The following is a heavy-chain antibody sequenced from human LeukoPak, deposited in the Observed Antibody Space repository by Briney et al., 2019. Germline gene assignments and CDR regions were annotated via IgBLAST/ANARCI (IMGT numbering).Heavy chain of an antibody. V-gene: IGHV1-46*01. J-gene: IGHJ6*02. CDR3: ARDLSQTRGYCSSTSCYTHYYYYYGMDV. CDR1: GYTFTSYY. D-gene: IGHD2-2*02. CDR2: INPSGGST. Sequence: ASVKVSCKASGYTFTSYYMHWVRQAPGQGLEWMGIINPSGGSTSYAQKFQGRVTMTRDTSTSTVYMELSSLRSEDTAVYYCARDLSQTRGYCSSTSCYTHYYYYYGMDVWGQGTTVTVSS.